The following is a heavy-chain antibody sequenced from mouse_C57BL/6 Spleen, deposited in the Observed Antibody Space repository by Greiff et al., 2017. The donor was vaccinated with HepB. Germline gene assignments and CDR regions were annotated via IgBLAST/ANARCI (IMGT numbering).Heavy chain of an antibody. J-gene: IGHJ1*03. CDR1: GFTFSSYT. V-gene: IGHV5-9*01. CDR2: ISGGGGNT. CDR3: SSHWYFDV. D-gene: IGHD1-1*01. Sequence: EVKVEESGGGLVKPGGSLKLSCAASGFTFSSYTMSWVRQTPEKRLEWVATISGGGGNTYYPDSVKGRFTISRDNAKNTLYLQMSSLRSEDTALYYCSSHWYFDVWGTGTTVTVSS.